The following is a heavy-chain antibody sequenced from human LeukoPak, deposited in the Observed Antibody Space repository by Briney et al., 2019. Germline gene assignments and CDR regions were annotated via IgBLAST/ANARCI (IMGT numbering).Heavy chain of an antibody. CDR3: AKASGYYGSGSYYNLPDY. J-gene: IGHJ4*02. CDR1: GFTFSSYG. Sequence: GGSLRLSCAASGFTFSSYGMHCVRQAPGKGLEWVAFIRYDGSNKYYADSVKGRFTISRDNSKNTLYLQMNSLRAEDTVVYYCAKASGYYGSGSYYNLPDYWGQGTLVTVSS. CDR2: IRYDGSNK. D-gene: IGHD3-10*01. V-gene: IGHV3-30*02.